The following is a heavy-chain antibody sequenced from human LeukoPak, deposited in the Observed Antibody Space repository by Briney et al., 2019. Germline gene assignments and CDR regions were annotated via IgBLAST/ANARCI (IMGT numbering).Heavy chain of an antibody. Sequence: GGSLRLSCAASGFTFSSYAMSWVRQAPGKGLEWVSAISGSGGSTYYADSVKGRFTISRDNSKNMLNLQMDSLRAEDTAIYFCAKDYGSGTYYAPSSSDYWGQGTLVTVSS. CDR1: GFTFSSYA. D-gene: IGHD3-10*01. CDR2: ISGSGGST. J-gene: IGHJ4*02. CDR3: AKDYGSGTYYAPSSSDY. V-gene: IGHV3-23*01.